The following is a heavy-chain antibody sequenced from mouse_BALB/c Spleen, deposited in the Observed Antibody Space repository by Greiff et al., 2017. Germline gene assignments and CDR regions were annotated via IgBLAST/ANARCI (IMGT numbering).Heavy chain of an antibody. V-gene: IGHV5-12-2*01. Sequence: VQLKESGGGLVQPGGSLKLSCAASGFTFSSYTMSWVRQTPEKRLEWVAYISNGGGSTYYPDTVKGRFTISRDNAKNTLYLQMSSLKSEDTAMYYCARRSSGTGTFDYWGQGTTLTVSS. CDR2: ISNGGGST. D-gene: IGHD4-1*01. CDR1: GFTFSSYT. CDR3: ARRSSGTGTFDY. J-gene: IGHJ2*01.